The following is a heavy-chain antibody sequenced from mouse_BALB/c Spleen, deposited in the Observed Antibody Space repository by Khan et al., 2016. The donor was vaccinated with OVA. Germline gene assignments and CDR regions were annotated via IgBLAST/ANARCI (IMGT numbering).Heavy chain of an antibody. CDR1: GFSLSRYS. V-gene: IGHV2-6-4*01. Sequence: QVQLQQPGPGLVAPSQSLSITCTVSGFSLSRYSVHWVRQPPGKGLEWLGIMWIGGSTDYNSALKSRLSISKDNSKSQVFLKMNSLQTDDTAMYYCARNRDGGSYWYFDVWGAGTTVTVSS. CDR2: MWIGGST. CDR3: ARNRDGGSYWYFDV. J-gene: IGHJ1*01. D-gene: IGHD3-3*01.